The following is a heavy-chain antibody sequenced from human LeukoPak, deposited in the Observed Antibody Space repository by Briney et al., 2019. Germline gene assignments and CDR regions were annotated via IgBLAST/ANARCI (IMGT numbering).Heavy chain of an antibody. Sequence: GGSLRLSCAASGFTFSSYAMHWVRQAPGKGQEWVAVISYDGSNKYYADSVKGRFTISRDNSKNTLYLQMNSLRAEDTAVYYCARDRGYCSSTSCPDTGYHYYGMDVWGQGTTVTVSS. CDR1: GFTFSSYA. V-gene: IGHV3-30-3*01. CDR3: ARDRGYCSSTSCPDTGYHYYGMDV. D-gene: IGHD2-2*01. J-gene: IGHJ6*02. CDR2: ISYDGSNK.